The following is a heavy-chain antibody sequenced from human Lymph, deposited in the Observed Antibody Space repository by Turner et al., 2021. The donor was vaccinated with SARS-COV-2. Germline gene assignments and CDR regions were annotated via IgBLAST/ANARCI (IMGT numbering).Heavy chain of an antibody. Sequence: QVQLVQSGAEVKMLAASVKVSCKASGYTFTSYAMHGVRQGPGQRLEWMGWINAGNGNTKYSQKFQGRVTITRDTSASTAYMELCSLRSEDTAVYYCAYSLFWSGYYLVWGQGTTDTVSS. CDR3: AYSLFWSGYYLV. CDR1: GYTFTSYA. V-gene: IGHV1-3*01. J-gene: IGHJ6*02. D-gene: IGHD3-3*01. CDR2: INAGNGNT.